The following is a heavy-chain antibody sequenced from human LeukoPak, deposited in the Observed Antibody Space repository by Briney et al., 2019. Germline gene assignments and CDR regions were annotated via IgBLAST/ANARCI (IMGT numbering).Heavy chain of an antibody. CDR3: AKDQTTKPYDYYYGMDV. J-gene: IGHJ6*02. Sequence: PGGSLRLSCVASGFTFSAYYMSWIRQAPGKGLGWVSYISSSGSMIYYADSVKGRFTISRDNSKNTLYLQMNSLRAEDTAVYYCAKDQTTKPYDYYYGMDVWGQGTTVTVSS. CDR2: ISSSGSMI. CDR1: GFTFSAYY. D-gene: IGHD1-1*01. V-gene: IGHV3-11*04.